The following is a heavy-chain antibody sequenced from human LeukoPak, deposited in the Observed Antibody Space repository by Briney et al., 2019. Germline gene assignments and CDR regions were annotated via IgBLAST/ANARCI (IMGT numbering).Heavy chain of an antibody. D-gene: IGHD3-22*01. V-gene: IGHV3-9*01. CDR2: ISWNSGSI. J-gene: IGHJ4*02. Sequence: GGSLRLSCAASGFTFDDYAMHWVRQAPGKGLEWVSGISWNSGSIGYADSVKGRFTISRDNAKNSLYLQMNSLRAEDTALYYCAKDMSYDSSGGSDYWGQGTLVTVSS. CDR3: AKDMSYDSSGGSDY. CDR1: GFTFDDYA.